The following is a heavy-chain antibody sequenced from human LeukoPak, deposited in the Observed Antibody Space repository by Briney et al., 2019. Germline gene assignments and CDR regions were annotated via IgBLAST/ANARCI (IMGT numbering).Heavy chain of an antibody. J-gene: IGHJ3*02. V-gene: IGHV4-59*01. D-gene: IGHD1-26*01. Sequence: SETLSLTCTVSGGSISSYYWSWIRQPPGKGLEWIGYIYYSGSTNYNPSLKSRVTISVDTSKNQFSLKLSSVTAADTAVYYCARVVGATGGVYAFDIWGQGTMVTVSS. CDR2: IYYSGST. CDR1: GGSISSYY. CDR3: ARVVGATGGVYAFDI.